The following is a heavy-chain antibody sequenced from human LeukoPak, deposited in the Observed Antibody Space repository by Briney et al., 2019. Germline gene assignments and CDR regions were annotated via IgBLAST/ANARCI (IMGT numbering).Heavy chain of an antibody. CDR1: GYTFTSYA. J-gene: IGHJ6*02. CDR3: ARQGYCSGGSCLDYYYYGMDV. CDR2: INAGNGNT. V-gene: IGHV1-3*01. D-gene: IGHD2-15*01. Sequence: ASVKVSCKASGYTFTSYAMHWVRQAPGQRLEWMGWINAGNGNTKYSQKFQGRVTITRDTSASTAYMELSSLRSEDTAVYYCARQGYCSGGSCLDYYYYGMDVWGQGTTVTVSS.